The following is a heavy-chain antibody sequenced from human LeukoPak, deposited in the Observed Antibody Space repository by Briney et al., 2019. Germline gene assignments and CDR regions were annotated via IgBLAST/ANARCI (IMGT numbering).Heavy chain of an antibody. J-gene: IGHJ5*02. CDR3: AKTDSSSWYVSNWFDP. CDR2: ISGSGGST. D-gene: IGHD6-13*01. Sequence: GGSLRLSCAASGFTFSSYAMSWVRQAPGKGLEWVSAISGSGGSTYYADSVKGRFTISRDNSKNTLYLQMNSLRAEDAAVYYCAKTDSSSWYVSNWFDPWGQGTLVTVSS. V-gene: IGHV3-23*01. CDR1: GFTFSSYA.